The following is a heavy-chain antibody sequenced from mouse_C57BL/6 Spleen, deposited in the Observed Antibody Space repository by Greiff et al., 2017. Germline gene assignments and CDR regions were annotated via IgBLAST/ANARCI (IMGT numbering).Heavy chain of an antibody. CDR3: ARIHYYGSSYFDY. Sequence: VQLQQSGPELVKPGASVKIPCKASGYTFTDYNMDWVKQSHGKSLEWIGDINPNNGGTIYNQKFKGKATLTVDKSSSTAYMELRSLTSEDTAVYYCARIHYYGSSYFDYWGKGTTLTVSS. CDR2: INPNNGGT. V-gene: IGHV1-18*01. D-gene: IGHD1-1*01. CDR1: GYTFTDYN. J-gene: IGHJ2*01.